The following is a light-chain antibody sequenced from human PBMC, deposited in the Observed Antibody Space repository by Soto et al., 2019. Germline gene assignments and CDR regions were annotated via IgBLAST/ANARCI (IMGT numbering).Light chain of an antibody. J-gene: IGKJ1*01. V-gene: IGKV3-20*01. CDR3: QQYGSSGT. CDR1: QSVSNNY. Sequence: EIVLAQSPGTLSLPPGERATVSCRASQSVSNNYLAWYQQKPGQAPRLLIYGASNRATGIPDRFSGSGSGTDFTLTISRLEPEDFAVYYCQQYGSSGTCGQGTKVDIK. CDR2: GAS.